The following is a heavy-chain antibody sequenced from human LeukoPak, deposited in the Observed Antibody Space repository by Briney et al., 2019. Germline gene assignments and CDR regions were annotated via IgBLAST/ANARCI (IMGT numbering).Heavy chain of an antibody. J-gene: IGHJ3*02. CDR1: GGTFSSYA. D-gene: IGHD1-26*01. V-gene: IGHV1-69*04. CDR3: ARSMSGSYPRRDAFDI. Sequence: GASVKVSCKASGGTFSSYAISWVRQAPGQGLEWMGRIIPILGIANYAQKFQGRVTITADKSTSTAYMELSSLRSEDTAVYYCARSMSGSYPRRDAFDIWGQGTMVTVSS. CDR2: IIPILGIA.